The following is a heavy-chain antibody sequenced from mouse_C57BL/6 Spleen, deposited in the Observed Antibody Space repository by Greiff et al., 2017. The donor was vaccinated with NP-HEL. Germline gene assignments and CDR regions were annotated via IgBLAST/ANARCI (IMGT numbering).Heavy chain of an antibody. CDR3: ARVRLQGAMDY. D-gene: IGHD3-2*02. Sequence: EVKLQESGGGLVQPGGSLSLSCAASGFTFPDYYMSWVRQPPGKALEWLGFIRNKANGYTTEYSASVKGRFTISRANSQSILYLQMNALRAEDSATYYCARVRLQGAMDYWGQGTSVTVSS. CDR1: GFTFPDYY. CDR2: IRNKANGYTT. J-gene: IGHJ4*01. V-gene: IGHV7-3*01.